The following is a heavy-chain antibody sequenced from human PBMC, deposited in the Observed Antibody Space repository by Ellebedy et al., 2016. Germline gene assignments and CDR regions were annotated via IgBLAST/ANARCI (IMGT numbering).Heavy chain of an antibody. Sequence: GGSLRLXXKGSGYSFTSYWISWVRQMPGKGLEWMGRIDPSDSYTNYSPSFQGHVTISADKSISTAYLQWSSLKASDTAMYYCARHNRLAVIGYWGQGTLVTVSS. J-gene: IGHJ4*02. V-gene: IGHV5-10-1*01. CDR2: IDPSDSYT. CDR1: GYSFTSYW. D-gene: IGHD6-19*01. CDR3: ARHNRLAVIGY.